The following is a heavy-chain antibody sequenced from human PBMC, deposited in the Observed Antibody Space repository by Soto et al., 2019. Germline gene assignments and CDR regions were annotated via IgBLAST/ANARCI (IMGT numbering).Heavy chain of an antibody. V-gene: IGHV4-34*01. J-gene: IGHJ6*03. D-gene: IGHD6-6*01. Sequence: QVQLQQWGAGLLKPSETLSLTCAVFGGSFSGYYWSWIRQPPGKGLEWVGEINHSGSTNSNPSLKSRLTISVDTSKNPFSLKLSSVTAADTAVYYCARGRAARLYYYYYYMDVWGKGTTVTVSS. CDR1: GGSFSGYY. CDR3: ARGRAARLYYYYYYMDV. CDR2: INHSGST.